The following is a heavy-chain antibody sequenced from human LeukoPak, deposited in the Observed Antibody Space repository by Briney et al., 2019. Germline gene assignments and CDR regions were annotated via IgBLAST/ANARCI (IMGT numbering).Heavy chain of an antibody. Sequence: PSETLSLTCTVSGGSISRYYWTWIRQPPGKGLEWIGYIHYTGSTNYNPSLKSRVTISVDTSKNQFSLKLSSVTAADSAVYYCATLTTVANAFYFDYWGQGTLVTVSS. CDR1: GGSISRYY. CDR2: IHYTGST. V-gene: IGHV4-59*08. J-gene: IGHJ4*02. D-gene: IGHD4-23*01. CDR3: ATLTTVANAFYFDY.